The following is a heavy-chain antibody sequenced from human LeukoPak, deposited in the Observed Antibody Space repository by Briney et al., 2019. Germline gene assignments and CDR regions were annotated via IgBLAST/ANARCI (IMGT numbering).Heavy chain of an antibody. Sequence: GRSLRLSCADSGFTFSSYAIHWVRQAPGKGLEWVAVISYDGSNKYYEDSVKGRFTISRDNSKNTLYLQMNSLRAEDMAVYYCAREEWYYFDYWGQGTLVTVSS. CDR3: AREEWYYFDY. CDR2: ISYDGSNK. J-gene: IGHJ4*02. D-gene: IGHD3-3*01. V-gene: IGHV3-30-3*01. CDR1: GFTFSSYA.